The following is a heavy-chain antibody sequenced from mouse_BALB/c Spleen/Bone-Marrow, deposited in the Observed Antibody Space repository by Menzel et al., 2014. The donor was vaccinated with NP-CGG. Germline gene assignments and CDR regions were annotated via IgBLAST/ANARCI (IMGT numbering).Heavy chain of an antibody. V-gene: IGHV14-3*02. CDR2: IDPANGNT. D-gene: IGHD1-1*01. J-gene: IGHJ4*01. CDR3: ALLLRYYAMDY. Sequence: VQLKGSGAELVKPGASVKLSCTASGFNIKDTYMPWVKQRPEQGLEWIGRIDPANGNTKYDPKFQGKATITADTSSNTAYLQLSSLTSEDTAVYYCALLLRYYAMDYWGQGTSVTVSS. CDR1: GFNIKDTY.